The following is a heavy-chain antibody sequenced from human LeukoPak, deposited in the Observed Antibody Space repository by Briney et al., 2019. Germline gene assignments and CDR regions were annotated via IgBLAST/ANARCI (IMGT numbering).Heavy chain of an antibody. CDR1: GFTFSRHA. J-gene: IGHJ4*02. CDR3: AKGPWGSRGYFDY. CDR2: ISGSGADT. Sequence: GGSLRLSCAASGFTFSRHAMIWVRQAPGKRLEWVSAISGSGADTYYADSVKGRFTTFSDNSKNTVYLRMNSLRAEDTAIYYCAKGPWGSRGYFDYWGQGTLVTVSS. V-gene: IGHV3-23*01. D-gene: IGHD7-27*01.